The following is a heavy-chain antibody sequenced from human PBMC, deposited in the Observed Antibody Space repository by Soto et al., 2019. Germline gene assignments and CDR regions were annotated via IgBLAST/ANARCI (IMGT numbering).Heavy chain of an antibody. CDR3: ASYCGGDCYSAGGLQN. CDR2: IYYSGST. V-gene: IGHV4-39*01. CDR1: GGSISSSSYY. Sequence: SETLSLTCTVSGGSISSSSYYWGWIRQPPGKGLEWIGSIYYSGSTYYNPSLKSRVTISVDTSKNQFSLKLSSVTAADTAVYYCASYCGGDCYSAGGLQNWGQGTLVTVSS. D-gene: IGHD2-21*02. J-gene: IGHJ4*02.